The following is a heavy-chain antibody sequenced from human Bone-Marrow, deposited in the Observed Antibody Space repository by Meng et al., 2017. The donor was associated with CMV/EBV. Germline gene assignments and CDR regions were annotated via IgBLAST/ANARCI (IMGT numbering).Heavy chain of an antibody. V-gene: IGHV3-74*01. CDR2: INKDETKT. Sequence: GGSLRLSCAASGFSISNYWMHWVRQVPGQGLTWVSHINKDETKTSYADSVRGRFTISRDNAKNTLFLQMDSLGADDTAVYYCARDRGLLEWSLDNWGQGKLVTVSS. CDR1: GFSISNYW. CDR3: ARDRGLLEWSLDN. J-gene: IGHJ4*02. D-gene: IGHD3-3*01.